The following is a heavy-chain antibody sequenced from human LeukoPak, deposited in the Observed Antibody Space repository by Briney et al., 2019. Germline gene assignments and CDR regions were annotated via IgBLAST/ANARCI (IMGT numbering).Heavy chain of an antibody. Sequence: PSETLSLTCTVSGGSINNDYWSWIRQPPGKGLEWLGYLSYSGSTSYNPSLKRRVTISADTSKNQFSLKMNSMTAADTAVYYCARSLSRSSYGNFDYWGQGTLVTVSP. CDR2: LSYSGST. V-gene: IGHV4-59*01. D-gene: IGHD3-10*01. CDR3: ARSLSRSSYGNFDY. J-gene: IGHJ4*02. CDR1: GGSINNDY.